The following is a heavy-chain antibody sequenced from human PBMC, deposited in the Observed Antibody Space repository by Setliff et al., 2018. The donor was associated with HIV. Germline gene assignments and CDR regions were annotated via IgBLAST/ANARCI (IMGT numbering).Heavy chain of an antibody. CDR1: VFTFSSSE. Sequence: PGGSLRLSCAASVFTFSSSEMNWVRQAPGKGLEWVSAISGSGGSTYYADSVKGRFTISRDNSKNTLYLQMNSLRAEDTAVYYCAGESSIAVAEYFQHWGQGTLVTVSS. J-gene: IGHJ1*01. D-gene: IGHD6-19*01. CDR3: AGESSIAVAEYFQH. V-gene: IGHV3-23*01. CDR2: ISGSGGST.